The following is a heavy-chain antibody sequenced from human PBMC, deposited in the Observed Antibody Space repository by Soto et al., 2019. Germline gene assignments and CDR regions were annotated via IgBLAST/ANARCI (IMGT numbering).Heavy chain of an antibody. D-gene: IGHD3-10*01. CDR2: INDSGST. CDR1: GGSFSGYY. V-gene: IGHV4-34*01. Sequence: QVQLQQWGAGLLKPSETLSLTCAVYGGSFSGYYWSWIRQPPGKGLEWIGEINDSGSTNYNPSLKGRVTLSVDTSKNQFSLKLSSVTAADTAVYYCARHGIWFGLGYWGQGTLVTVSS. J-gene: IGHJ4*02. CDR3: ARHGIWFGLGY.